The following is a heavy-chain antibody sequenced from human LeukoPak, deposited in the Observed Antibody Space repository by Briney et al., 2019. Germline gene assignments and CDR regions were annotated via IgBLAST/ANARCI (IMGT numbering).Heavy chain of an antibody. D-gene: IGHD6-13*01. CDR1: GGSFSGYY. J-gene: IGHJ6*04. V-gene: IGHV4-34*01. Sequence: PSETLSLTCAVYGGSFSGYYWSWIRQPPGKGLEWIGEINHSGSTNYNPSLKSRVTISVDTSKNQFSLKLSSVTAADTAVYYCARGGKAAEQQYYYYYGMDVWGKGTTVTVSS. CDR3: ARGGKAAEQQYYYYYGMDV. CDR2: INHSGST.